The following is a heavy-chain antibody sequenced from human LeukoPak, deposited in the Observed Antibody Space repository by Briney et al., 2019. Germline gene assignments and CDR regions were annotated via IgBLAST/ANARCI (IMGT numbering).Heavy chain of an antibody. Sequence: GRSLRLSCAASGFTFSSYGMHWVRQAPGKGLEWVAVISYDGSNKYYADSVKGRFTISRDNSKNTLYLQMNSLRAEDTAVYYCATYDILTGYLPSTTIRGYFDYWGQGTLVTVSS. CDR1: GFTFSSYG. CDR3: ATYDILTGYLPSTTIRGYFDY. CDR2: ISYDGSNK. J-gene: IGHJ4*02. V-gene: IGHV3-30*03. D-gene: IGHD3-9*01.